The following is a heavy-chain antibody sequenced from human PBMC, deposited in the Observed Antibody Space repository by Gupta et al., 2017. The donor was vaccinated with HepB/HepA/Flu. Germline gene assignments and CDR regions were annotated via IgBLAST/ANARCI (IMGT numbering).Heavy chain of an antibody. CDR1: GGSINRSSHY. J-gene: IGHJ4*02. Sequence: QLQLQESGPGLVKPSETLSLICTVSGGSINRSSHYWGWIRQAPGKGLEWIGSIYYSGTTYYKPSLKSRVTISVDTSKNQFSLKLSSVTAADTAVYYCVRSITIFGVVAAYYFDYWGQGTLVTVSS. D-gene: IGHD3-3*01. CDR3: VRSITIFGVVAAYYFDY. V-gene: IGHV4-39*01. CDR2: IYYSGTT.